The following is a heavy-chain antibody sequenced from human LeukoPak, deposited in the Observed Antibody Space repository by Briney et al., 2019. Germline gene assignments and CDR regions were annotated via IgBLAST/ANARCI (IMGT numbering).Heavy chain of an antibody. J-gene: IGHJ4*02. CDR2: ISYDGSNK. CDR3: AREMNREAYRTADY. D-gene: IGHD1-1*01. Sequence: GGSLRLSCAASGFTFSSYAMHWVRQAPGKGLEWVAVISYDGSNKYYADSVKGRFTISRDTSKNTLYLQMNSLRYEDTAVYSCAREMNREAYRTADYWGQGTLVTVSS. CDR1: GFTFSSYA. V-gene: IGHV3-30-3*01.